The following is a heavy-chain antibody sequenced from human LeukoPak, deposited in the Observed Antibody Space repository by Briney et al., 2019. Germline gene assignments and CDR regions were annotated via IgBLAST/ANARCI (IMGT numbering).Heavy chain of an antibody. J-gene: IGHJ5*02. D-gene: IGHD2-15*01. Sequence: SETLSLTCTVSGGSMSTYYWGWIRQPPGKGLEWIGNIYYSGSTYYNPSLKSRVTISVDTISVDTSKNQFSLKLSSVTAADTAVYYCARRRYCSGGSCYSYNWFDPWGQGTLVTVSS. CDR1: GGSMSTYY. CDR3: ARRRYCSGGSCYSYNWFDP. CDR2: IYYSGST. V-gene: IGHV4-39*01.